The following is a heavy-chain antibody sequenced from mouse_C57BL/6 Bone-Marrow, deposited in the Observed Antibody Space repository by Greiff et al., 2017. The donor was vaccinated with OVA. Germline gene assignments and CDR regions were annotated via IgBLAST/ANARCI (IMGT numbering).Heavy chain of an antibody. J-gene: IGHJ4*01. CDR1: GFNIKDDY. D-gene: IGHD1-1*01. CDR2: IGPENGDT. Sequence: VQLQQSGAELVRPGASVKLSCTASGFNIKDDYMHWVKQRPEQGLEWIGWIGPENGDTEYASKFQGKATITADTASNTAYLQLSSLTSEDTAVYYCTTRTVVPFYAMDYWGQGTSVTVSS. CDR3: TTRTVVPFYAMDY. V-gene: IGHV14-4*01.